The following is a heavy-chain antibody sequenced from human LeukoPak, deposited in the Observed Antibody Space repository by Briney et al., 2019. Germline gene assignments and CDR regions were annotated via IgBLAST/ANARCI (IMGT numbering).Heavy chain of an antibody. Sequence: ASVKVSCKASGYTFTSYAMHWVRQAPGQGLEWMGWINAGNGNTKYSQKFQGRVTITRDTSASTAYMELSSLRSEDTAVYYCARENQYNWNDYAFDIWGQGTMVTVSS. J-gene: IGHJ3*02. V-gene: IGHV1-3*01. CDR1: GYTFTSYA. D-gene: IGHD1-1*01. CDR2: INAGNGNT. CDR3: ARENQYNWNDYAFDI.